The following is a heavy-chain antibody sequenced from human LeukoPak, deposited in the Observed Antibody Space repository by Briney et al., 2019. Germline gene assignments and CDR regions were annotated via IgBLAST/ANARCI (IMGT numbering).Heavy chain of an antibody. Sequence: GGSLRLSCAASGFTFSNYAMSWVRQAPGKGLEWVSAISGSGGRTYYADSVKGRFTISRDNSKNTLSVQMNSLRAEDTAVYYCAKTGDFDSSVYYFDYWGQGTLVTVSS. CDR1: GFTFSNYA. CDR3: AKTGDFDSSVYYFDY. J-gene: IGHJ4*02. V-gene: IGHV3-23*01. CDR2: ISGSGGRT. D-gene: IGHD3-9*01.